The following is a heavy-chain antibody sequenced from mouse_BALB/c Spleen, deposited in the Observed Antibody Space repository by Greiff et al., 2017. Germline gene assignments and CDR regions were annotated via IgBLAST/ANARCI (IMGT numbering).Heavy chain of an antibody. D-gene: IGHD1-1*01. CDR1: GFTFTDYY. CDR2: IRNKANGYTT. J-gene: IGHJ2*01. Sequence: EVMLVESGGGLVQPGGSLRLSCATSGFTFTDYYMSWVRQPPGKALEWLGFIRNKANGYTTEYSASVKGRFTISRDNSQSILYLQMNTLRAEDSATYYCARGRGSSYLYYFDYWGQGTTLTVSS. V-gene: IGHV7-3*02. CDR3: ARGRGSSYLYYFDY.